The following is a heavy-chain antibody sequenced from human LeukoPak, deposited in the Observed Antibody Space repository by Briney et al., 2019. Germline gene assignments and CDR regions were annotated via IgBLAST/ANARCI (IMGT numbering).Heavy chain of an antibody. J-gene: IGHJ5*02. CDR1: GGSISSSNW. V-gene: IGHV4-4*02. D-gene: IGHD6-13*01. Sequence: SSETLSLTCAVSGGSISSSNWWSWVRQPPGKGLEWIGEIYHSGSTNYNPSLKSRVTISVDKSKNQFSLKLSSVTAADTAVYYCARDQKQQLPGWFDPWGQGTLVTVSS. CDR2: IYHSGST. CDR3: ARDQKQQLPGWFDP.